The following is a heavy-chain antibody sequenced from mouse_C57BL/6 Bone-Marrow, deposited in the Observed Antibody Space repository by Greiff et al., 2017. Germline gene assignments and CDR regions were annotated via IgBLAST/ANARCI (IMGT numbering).Heavy chain of an antibody. CDR3: ARPYPYDGYYVSLAY. CDR1: GYTFTSYG. CDR2: IYIGNGYT. V-gene: IGHV1-58*01. J-gene: IGHJ3*01. D-gene: IGHD2-3*01. Sequence: EVQLKESGAEPVRPGSSVKMSCKTSGYTFTSYGINWVKQRPGQGLEWIGYIYIGNGYTEYNETFKGKATLTSDTSSSTAYMQLSSLTSEDSAIYFCARPYPYDGYYVSLAYWGQGTLVTVSA.